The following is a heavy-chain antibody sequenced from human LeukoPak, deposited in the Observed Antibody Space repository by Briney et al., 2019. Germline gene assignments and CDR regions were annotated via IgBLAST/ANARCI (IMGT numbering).Heavy chain of an antibody. Sequence: LSGGSLRLSCAASGFTFSSYAMSWVRQAPGKGLEWVSAISGSGGSTYYADSVKGRFTISRDNSKNTLYLQMNSLRAEDTAVYYCAKSVGFYYYYYMDVWGKGTTVTISS. CDR1: GFTFSSYA. V-gene: IGHV3-23*01. D-gene: IGHD1-26*01. J-gene: IGHJ6*03. CDR3: AKSVGFYYYYYMDV. CDR2: ISGSGGST.